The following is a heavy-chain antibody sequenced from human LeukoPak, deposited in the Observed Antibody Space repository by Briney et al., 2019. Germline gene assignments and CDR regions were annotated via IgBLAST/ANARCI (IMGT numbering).Heavy chain of an antibody. V-gene: IGHV3-15*07. CDR1: GFTFSSYW. D-gene: IGHD1-20*01. CDR3: STLTSRGLSDS. CDR2: IKSKADGETV. Sequence: MSGGSLRLSCAASGFTFSSYWMNWARQAPGKGLEWVGRIKSKADGETVDYAAPVKGRFTFSRDDSKNMLYLQMNSLKSEDTAVYYCSTLTSRGLSDSWGQGTLVTVSS. J-gene: IGHJ4*02.